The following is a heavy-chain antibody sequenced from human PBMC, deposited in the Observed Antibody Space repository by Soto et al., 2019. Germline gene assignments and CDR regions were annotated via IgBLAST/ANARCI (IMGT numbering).Heavy chain of an antibody. CDR1: GYTFTSYG. CDR2: INTYDGDT. D-gene: IGHD3-22*01. V-gene: IGHV1-18*01. J-gene: IGHJ4*02. CDR3: ARDDWVRSSCYIAN. Sequence: QVQLVQSGAEVKEPGASVKVSCKASGYTFTSYGINWVRQAPGQGLEWMGWINTYDGDTKYAQKLQGRVTMATDTTTRTDYMELRSLIPDDTAMYYCARDDWVRSSCYIANWGQGTLVTVSS.